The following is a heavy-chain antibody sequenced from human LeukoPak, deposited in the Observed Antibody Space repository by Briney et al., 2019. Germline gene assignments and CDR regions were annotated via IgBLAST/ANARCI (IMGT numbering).Heavy chain of an antibody. CDR3: AKGQQLVRGPFDY. J-gene: IGHJ4*02. V-gene: IGHV3-43D*04. Sequence: GGSLRLSCAASGFTFDDYAMHWVRQAPGKGLEWVSLISWDGDNTYYADSVKGRFTISRDNSKNSLYLQMNSLRAEDTALYYCAKGQQLVRGPFDYWGQGTLVTVSS. CDR2: ISWDGDNT. D-gene: IGHD6-6*01. CDR1: GFTFDDYA.